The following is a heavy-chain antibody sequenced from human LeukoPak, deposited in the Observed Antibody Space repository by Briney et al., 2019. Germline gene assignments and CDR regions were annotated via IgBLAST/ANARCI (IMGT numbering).Heavy chain of an antibody. Sequence: GGSLRLSCAASGFTFSSYGMNWVRQAPGKGLEWVSSISSSSSYIYYADSVKGRFTISRDNAKNSLYLQMNSLRAEDTAVYYCARGGVFDAFDIWGQGTMVTVSS. J-gene: IGHJ3*02. CDR2: ISSSSSYI. CDR1: GFTFSSYG. CDR3: ARGGVFDAFDI. D-gene: IGHD3-16*01. V-gene: IGHV3-21*01.